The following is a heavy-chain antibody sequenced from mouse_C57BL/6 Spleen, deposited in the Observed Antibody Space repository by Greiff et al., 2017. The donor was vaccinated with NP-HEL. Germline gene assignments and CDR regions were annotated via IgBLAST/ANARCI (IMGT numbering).Heavy chain of an antibody. CDR3: ARGGNYWYFDV. J-gene: IGHJ1*03. Sequence: QVQLKESGPELVKPGASVKISCKASGYAFSSSWMNWVKQRPGKGLEWIGRIYPGDGDTNYNGKFKGKATLTADKSSSTSYMQLSSMTSEDSAVYCCARGGNYWYFDVWGTGTTVTVSS. CDR1: GYAFSSSW. V-gene: IGHV1-82*01. D-gene: IGHD2-1*01. CDR2: IYPGDGDT.